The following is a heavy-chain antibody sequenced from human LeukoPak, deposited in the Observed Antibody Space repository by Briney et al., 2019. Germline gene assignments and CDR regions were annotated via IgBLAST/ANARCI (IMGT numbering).Heavy chain of an antibody. V-gene: IGHV1-69*01. CDR1: GGTFSSYA. Sequence: ASVKVSCKASGGTFSSYAISWVRQAPGQGLEWMRGIIPIFGTANYAQKFQGRVTITADESTSTAYMELSSLRSEDTAVYYCARIGGWYVSGQYWFDSWGQGTLVTVSS. CDR2: IIPIFGTA. CDR3: ARIGGWYVSGQYWFDS. J-gene: IGHJ5*01. D-gene: IGHD6-19*01.